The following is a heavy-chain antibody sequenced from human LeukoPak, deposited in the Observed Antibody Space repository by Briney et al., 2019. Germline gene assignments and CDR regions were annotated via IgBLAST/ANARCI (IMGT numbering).Heavy chain of an antibody. CDR3: ARDQNMVRGVHEGYFDY. D-gene: IGHD3-10*01. J-gene: IGHJ4*02. V-gene: IGHV1-18*01. Sequence: ASVKVSCKASGYTFTSYGISWVRQAPGQGLEWMGWISAYNGNTNYAQKLQGRVTMTTDTSTSTAYMELRSLRPDDTAVYYCARDQNMVRGVHEGYFDYWGQGTLVTVSS. CDR2: ISAYNGNT. CDR1: GYTFTSYG.